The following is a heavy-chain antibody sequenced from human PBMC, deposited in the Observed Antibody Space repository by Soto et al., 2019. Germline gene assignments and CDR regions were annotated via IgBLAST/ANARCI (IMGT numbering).Heavy chain of an antibody. CDR1: GGSISSGGYY. CDR2: IYYSGST. V-gene: IGHV4-31*03. D-gene: IGHD2-15*01. Sequence: TLSRTCTVSGGSISSGGYYWSWIRQHPGKGLEWIGYIYYSGSTYYNPSLKSRVTISVDTSKNQFSLKLSSVTAADTAVYYCARDVVVAAKNWFDPWGQGTLVTVSS. CDR3: ARDVVVAAKNWFDP. J-gene: IGHJ5*02.